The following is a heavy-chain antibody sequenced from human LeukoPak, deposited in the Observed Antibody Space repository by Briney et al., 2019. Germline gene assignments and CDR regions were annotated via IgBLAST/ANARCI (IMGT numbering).Heavy chain of an antibody. V-gene: IGHV4-38-2*02. CDR1: GYSISSGYY. Sequence: PSETLSLTCTVSGYSISSGYYRGWIRQPPGKGLEWIGSIYHSGSTNYNPSLKSRVTISVDTSKNQFSLKLSSVTAADTAVYYCARGGYAMTTVDYWGQGILVTVSS. J-gene: IGHJ4*02. D-gene: IGHD4-17*01. CDR2: IYHSGST. CDR3: ARGGYAMTTVDY.